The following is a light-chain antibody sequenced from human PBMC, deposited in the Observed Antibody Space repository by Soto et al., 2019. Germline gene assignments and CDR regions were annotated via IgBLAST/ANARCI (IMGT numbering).Light chain of an antibody. Sequence: QSALTQPASVSGSPGQSITISCTGTSSDVGAYNYVSWYQQHPGKAPKLMISDVTNLPSGVSDRFSGSKSGNTASLTISGLQAEDEADYYCSLYTTSSTYVFGPGTKLTVL. V-gene: IGLV2-14*01. CDR2: DVT. J-gene: IGLJ1*01. CDR1: SSDVGAYNY. CDR3: SLYTTSSTYV.